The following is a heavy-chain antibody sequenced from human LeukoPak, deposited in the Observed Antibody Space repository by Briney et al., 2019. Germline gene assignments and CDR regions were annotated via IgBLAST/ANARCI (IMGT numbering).Heavy chain of an antibody. D-gene: IGHD6-19*01. CDR3: ARDISGWLDY. J-gene: IGHJ4*02. Sequence: HPGGSLRLSCSASGFNFGFYAMSWVRQAPGKGLEWVSAIVDSGDTTYYADSVKGRFTISRDNAKNSLYLQMNSLRAEDTAVYYCARDISGWLDYWGQGTLVTVSS. V-gene: IGHV3-23*01. CDR1: GFNFGFYA. CDR2: IVDSGDTT.